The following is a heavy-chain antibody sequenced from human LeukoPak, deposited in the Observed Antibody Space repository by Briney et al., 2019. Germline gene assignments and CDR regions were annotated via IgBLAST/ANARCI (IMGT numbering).Heavy chain of an antibody. Sequence: GGSLRLSCAASGFTFSSYAISWVRQAPGQGLEWMGGIIPIFGTANYAQKFQGRVTITADESTSTAYMELSSLRSEDTAVYYCASSGASIAVAGTDVDYWGQGTLVTVSS. CDR2: IIPIFGTA. V-gene: IGHV1-69*01. CDR1: GFTFSSYA. CDR3: ASSGASIAVAGTDVDY. D-gene: IGHD6-19*01. J-gene: IGHJ4*02.